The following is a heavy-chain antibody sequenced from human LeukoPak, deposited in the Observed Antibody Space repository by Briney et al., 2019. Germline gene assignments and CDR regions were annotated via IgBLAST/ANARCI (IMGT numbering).Heavy chain of an antibody. CDR3: ARVTSWFGEDDSYFYGMDV. V-gene: IGHV1-18*01. J-gene: IGHJ6*02. CDR1: GYTFNTYG. CDR2: ISGYNDTR. Sequence: ASVKVSCKASGYTFNTYGISWLRQTPGQGLEWMGWISGYNDTRKYARRLQVRVTMTTHTSTSTAYMELRSLRSDDTAVYYCARVTSWFGEDDSYFYGMDVWGQGTTVTVSS. D-gene: IGHD3-10*01.